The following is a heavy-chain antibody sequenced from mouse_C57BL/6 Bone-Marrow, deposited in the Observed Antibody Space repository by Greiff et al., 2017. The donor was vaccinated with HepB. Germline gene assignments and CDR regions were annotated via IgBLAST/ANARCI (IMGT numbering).Heavy chain of an antibody. CDR3: ARGAY. J-gene: IGHJ3*01. CDR2: IYPGDGDT. CDR1: GYTFSTYW. Sequence: VDLVESGAELVKPGASVKISCKTSGYTFSTYWMNWVKQRPGKGLEWIGQIYPGDGDTNYNGKFKGKATLTADKSSSTAYMQLSSLTSEDSAVYFCARGAYWGQGTLVTVSA. V-gene: IGHV1-80*01.